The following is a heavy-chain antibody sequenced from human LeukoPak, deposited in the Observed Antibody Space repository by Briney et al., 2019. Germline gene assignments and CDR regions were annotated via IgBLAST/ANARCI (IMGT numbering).Heavy chain of an antibody. CDR1: GGSFSGYY. V-gene: IGHV4-34*01. J-gene: IGHJ4*02. CDR2: INHSGST. CDR3: AGGSGYAYYFDY. D-gene: IGHD5-12*01. Sequence: PSETLSLTCAVYGGSFSGYYWSWIRQPPGEGLEWIGEINHSGSTNYNPSLKSRVTISVDTSKNQFSLKLSSVTAADTAVYYCAGGSGYAYYFDYWGQGTLVTVSS.